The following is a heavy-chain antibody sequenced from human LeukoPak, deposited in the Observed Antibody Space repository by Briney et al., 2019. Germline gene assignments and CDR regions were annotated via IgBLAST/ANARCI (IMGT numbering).Heavy chain of an antibody. CDR2: TYYRSKWYD. V-gene: IGHV6-1*01. Sequence: SQTLSLTCAISGDSVSRNSVVWNWIRQSPSRGLEWLGRTYYRSKWYDDFAVSVKSRITINPDTSKNQFSLQLNSVTSEDTAVYYCARGTVTTSEYYFDYWGQGNLVTVSS. CDR1: GDSVSRNSVV. J-gene: IGHJ4*02. D-gene: IGHD4-17*01. CDR3: ARGTVTTSEYYFDY.